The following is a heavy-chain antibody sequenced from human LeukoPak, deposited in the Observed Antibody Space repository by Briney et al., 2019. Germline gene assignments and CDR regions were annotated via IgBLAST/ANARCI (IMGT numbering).Heavy chain of an antibody. D-gene: IGHD6-13*01. CDR1: GDSVSNNRAT. V-gene: IGHV6-1*01. J-gene: IGHJ4*02. CDR3: ARVLEYSGSWNYFDY. CDR2: AYYRSKWYN. Sequence: SQTLSLTCAISGDSVSNNRATWNWIRQSPSRGLEWLGGAYYRSKWYNDYAVSVKSRISINPDTSKNQFSLQLRSVTPEDTAVYYCARVLEYSGSWNYFDYWGQGTLVTVSS.